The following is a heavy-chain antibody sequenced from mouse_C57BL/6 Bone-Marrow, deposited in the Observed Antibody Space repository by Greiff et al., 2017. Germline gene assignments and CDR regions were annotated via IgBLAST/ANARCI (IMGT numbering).Heavy chain of an antibody. CDR3: ARWGTAVVASFDY. V-gene: IGHV1-20*01. D-gene: IGHD1-1*01. Sequence: VQLQQSGPELVKPGDSVKISCKASGYSFTGYFMNWVMQSHGKSLEWIARINPYNGDTFYNQKFKGKATLTVDKSSSTAHMELRSLTSEDSAVYYSARWGTAVVASFDYWGQGTTLTVSS. J-gene: IGHJ2*01. CDR1: GYSFTGYF. CDR2: INPYNGDT.